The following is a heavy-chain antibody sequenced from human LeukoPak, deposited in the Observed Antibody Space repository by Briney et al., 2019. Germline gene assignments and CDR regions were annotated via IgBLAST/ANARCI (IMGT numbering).Heavy chain of an antibody. J-gene: IGHJ4*02. CDR3: ARDGKAAAGGFDY. CDR2: IIPIFGTA. Sequence: ASVKVSCKASGGTFSSYAISWVRQAHGQGLEWMGGIIPIFGTANYAQKFQGRVTITADESTSTAYMELSSLRSEDTAVYYCARDGKAAAGGFDYWGQGTLVTVSS. V-gene: IGHV1-69*13. D-gene: IGHD6-13*01. CDR1: GGTFSSYA.